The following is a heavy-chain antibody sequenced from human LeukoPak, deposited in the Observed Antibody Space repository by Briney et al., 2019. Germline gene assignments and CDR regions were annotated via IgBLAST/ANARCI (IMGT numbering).Heavy chain of an antibody. Sequence: SETLSLTCTVSSGSFRTYYWSWIRQPPGKGLEWIGYIFYNEGTSYSPSLKSRVTISVDTSNNQLSRNVNSVTAADTAMYYCVKSNSRYQPWTLDIWGRGTMVTVSS. D-gene: IGHD2-2*01. V-gene: IGHV4-59*01. CDR1: SGSFRTYY. CDR2: IFYNEGT. J-gene: IGHJ3*02. CDR3: VKSNSRYQPWTLDI.